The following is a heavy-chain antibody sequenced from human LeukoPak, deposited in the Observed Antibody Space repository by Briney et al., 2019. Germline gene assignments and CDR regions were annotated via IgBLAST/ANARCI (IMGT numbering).Heavy chain of an antibody. CDR3: ARESIAAAGTWYYGMDV. Sequence: SETLSLTCTVSGGSISSSSYYWGCIRQPPGKGLECIGSIYYSGSTYYNPSLKSRVTISVDTSKNQFSLKLSSVTAADTAVYYCARESIAAAGTWYYGMDVWGQGTTVTVSS. J-gene: IGHJ6*02. CDR2: IYYSGST. CDR1: GGSISSSSYY. D-gene: IGHD6-13*01. V-gene: IGHV4-39*07.